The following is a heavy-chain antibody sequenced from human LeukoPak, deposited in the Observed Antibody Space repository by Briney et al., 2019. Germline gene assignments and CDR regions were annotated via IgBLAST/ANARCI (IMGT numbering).Heavy chain of an antibody. CDR1: GYTFASYD. J-gene: IGHJ4*02. CDR3: ARRSDYYDSSAYYF. CDR2: MNPNSGNT. Sequence: ASVKVSCKASGYTFASYDINWVGQATGQGLEWMGWMNPNSGNTGYAQKFQGRVTITRDTSISTAYMELSSLRSEDTAVYYCARRSDYYDSSAYYFWGQGTRVTVSS. D-gene: IGHD3-22*01. V-gene: IGHV1-8*03.